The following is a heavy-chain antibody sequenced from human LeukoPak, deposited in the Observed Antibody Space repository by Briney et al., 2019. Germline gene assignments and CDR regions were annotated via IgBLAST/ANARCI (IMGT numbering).Heavy chain of an antibody. Sequence: ASVKVSCKASGYTFTSYGISWVRQAPGQGLEWMGWISAYNGNTNYAQKLQGRVTMTTDTSTSTAYMELRSLRSDDTAVYYCAKDPAACSLAYFQHWGQGTLVTVSS. J-gene: IGHJ1*01. D-gene: IGHD6-13*01. CDR2: ISAYNGNT. CDR1: GYTFTSYG. CDR3: AKDPAACSLAYFQH. V-gene: IGHV1-18*01.